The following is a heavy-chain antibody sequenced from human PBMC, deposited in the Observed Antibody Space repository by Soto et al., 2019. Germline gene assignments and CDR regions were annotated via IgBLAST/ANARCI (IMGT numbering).Heavy chain of an antibody. J-gene: IGHJ4*02. CDR1: GGSISNHY. Sequence: QVQLQESGPGLVKPSETLSLTCSVSGGSISNHYWSWIRQPPGKGLEWIGYIYYNGNTHYNPSLKSRVTVSVDTSRNQISLKLTTVTAADTAVYYCTRANWYSEYWGQGTLVTVSS. D-gene: IGHD7-27*01. CDR2: IYYNGNT. CDR3: TRANWYSEY. V-gene: IGHV4-59*11.